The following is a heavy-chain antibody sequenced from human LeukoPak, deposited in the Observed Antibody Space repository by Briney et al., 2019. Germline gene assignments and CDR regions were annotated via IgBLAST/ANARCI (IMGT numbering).Heavy chain of an antibody. V-gene: IGHV4-4*02. Sequence: SETLSLTCAVSGVSVSSNNWWTRVRQPPGKGLEWIGEIHYSGDIKYTPSLKTRVSLSMDTSRNRLSLNLNSVTVADTAVYYCATRDETRTRMFPPDSWGQGTRVTVSS. D-gene: IGHD1-1*01. CDR3: ATRDETRTRMFPPDS. CDR1: GVSVSSNNW. CDR2: IHYSGDI. J-gene: IGHJ4*02.